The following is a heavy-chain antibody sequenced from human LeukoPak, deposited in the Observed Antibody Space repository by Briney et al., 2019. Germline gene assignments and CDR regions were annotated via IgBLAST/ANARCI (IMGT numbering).Heavy chain of an antibody. Sequence: SETLSLTCTVSGGSISSYYWSWIRQPPGKGLEWIGYIYYSGSTNYNPSLKSGVTISVDTAQNQFSLKPGSVTAADTAVYYCARGGYSYGYDDDFDYWGQGTLVTVSS. CDR1: GGSISSYY. CDR3: ARGGYSYGYDDDFDY. CDR2: IYYSGST. J-gene: IGHJ4*02. D-gene: IGHD5-18*01. V-gene: IGHV4-59*01.